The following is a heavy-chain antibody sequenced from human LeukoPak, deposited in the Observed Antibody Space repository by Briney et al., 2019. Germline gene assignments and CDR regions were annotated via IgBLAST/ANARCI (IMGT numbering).Heavy chain of an antibody. D-gene: IGHD1-14*01. J-gene: IGHJ4*02. CDR1: GGTFSSYA. CDR2: INAGNGNT. V-gene: IGHV1-3*01. CDR3: AREHRGYFDY. Sequence: ASVKVSCKASGGTFSSYAISWVRQAPGQGLEWMGWINAGNGNTKCSQKFQGRVTITRDTSASTAYMELSSLRSEDTAVYYCAREHRGYFDYWGQGTLVTVSS.